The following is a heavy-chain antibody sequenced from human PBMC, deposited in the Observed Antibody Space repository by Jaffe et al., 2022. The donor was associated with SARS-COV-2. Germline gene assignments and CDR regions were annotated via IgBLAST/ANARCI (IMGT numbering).Heavy chain of an antibody. CDR1: GFTFSSYW. V-gene: IGHV3-7*03. CDR2: IKQDGSEK. D-gene: IGHD3-3*01. Sequence: EVQLVESGGGLVQPGGSLRLSCAASGFTFSSYWMSWVRQAPGKGLEWVANIKQDGSEKYYVDSVKGRFTISRDNAKNSLYLQMNSLRAEDTAVYYCARSQTSYYDFWSGYYYYYGMDVWGQGTTVTVSS. CDR3: ARSQTSYYDFWSGYYYYYGMDV. J-gene: IGHJ6*02.